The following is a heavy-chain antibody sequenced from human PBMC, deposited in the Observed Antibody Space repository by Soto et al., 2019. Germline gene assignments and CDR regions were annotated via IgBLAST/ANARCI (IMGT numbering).Heavy chain of an antibody. Sequence: TSETLSLTCAVYGGSFSGYYWSWIRQPPGKGLEWIGEINPSGTTNYNPSLKSRVTISVDTSKNQFSLKLSSVTAADTAVYYCARAGKIVGATANFDYWGQGTLVTVSS. V-gene: IGHV4-34*01. CDR1: GGSFSGYY. D-gene: IGHD1-26*01. CDR3: ARAGKIVGATANFDY. CDR2: INPSGTT. J-gene: IGHJ4*02.